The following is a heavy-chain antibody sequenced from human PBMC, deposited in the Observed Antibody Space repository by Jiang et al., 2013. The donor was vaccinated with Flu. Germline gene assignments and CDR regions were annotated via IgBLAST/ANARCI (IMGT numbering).Heavy chain of an antibody. CDR2: IIPVLAIA. CDR3: ARQYCGGACYSNYYDYGMDV. Sequence: SGAEVKKPGSSVKVSCKASGGTFTSYSFSWVRQAPGQGLEWMGRIIPVLAIANYAQKFQGRVTITADKSTSTAYMQLSSLRSEDTAVYYCARQYCGGACYSNYYDYGMDVWGQGTTVTVSS. D-gene: IGHD2-21*02. J-gene: IGHJ6*02. CDR1: GGTFTSYS. V-gene: IGHV1-69*04.